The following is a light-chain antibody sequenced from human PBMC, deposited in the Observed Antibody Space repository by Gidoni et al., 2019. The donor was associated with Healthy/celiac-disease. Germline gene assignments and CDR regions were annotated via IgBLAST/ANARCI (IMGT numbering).Light chain of an antibody. Sequence: SALPQPASVSGSPGQSITISCTGTSSDVGSYNLVSWYQQHPGKAPKLMIYEGSKRPSGVSNRFSGSKSGNTASLTISGLQAEDEADYYCCSYAGFWVFGGGTKLTVL. CDR1: SSDVGSYNL. CDR2: EGS. V-gene: IGLV2-23*01. J-gene: IGLJ3*02. CDR3: CSYAGFWV.